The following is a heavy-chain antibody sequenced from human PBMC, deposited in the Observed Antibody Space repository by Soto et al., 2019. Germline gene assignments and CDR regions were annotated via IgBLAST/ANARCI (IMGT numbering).Heavy chain of an antibody. Sequence: SVKVSCKASGGTFSSYAISWVRQAPGQGLEWMGGIIPIFGRANYAQKFQGRVTITADEATSTAYMELSSLRSEDTAVYYCARGDYYGSGSYYWFDPWGQGTMVTV. CDR3: ARGDYYGSGSYYWFDP. CDR2: IIPIFGRA. D-gene: IGHD3-10*01. J-gene: IGHJ5*02. CDR1: GGTFSSYA. V-gene: IGHV1-69*13.